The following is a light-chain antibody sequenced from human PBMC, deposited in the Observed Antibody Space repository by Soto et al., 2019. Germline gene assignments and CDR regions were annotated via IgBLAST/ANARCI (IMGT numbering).Light chain of an antibody. J-gene: IGKJ2*01. CDR1: QSVSNNY. V-gene: IGKV3-20*01. CDR2: GSS. CDR3: QQYGSPPPYT. Sequence: EVVLTQSPGTLSLSPGERATLSCRASQSVSNNYLAWYQQKPGQGPRLLIFGSSDRATGIPDRFSGSGSGTDFTLPISRLEPEDFSVYYCQQYGSPPPYTFGQGTKLEIK.